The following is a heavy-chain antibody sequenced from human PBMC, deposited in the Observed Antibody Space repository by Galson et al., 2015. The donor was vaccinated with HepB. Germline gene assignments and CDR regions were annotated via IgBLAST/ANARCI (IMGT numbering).Heavy chain of an antibody. CDR1: GFTFGDYA. J-gene: IGHJ3*02. CDR3: TRDGSNYDFWSGYWIRDAFDI. Sequence: SLRLSCAASGFTFGDYAMSWFRQAPGKGLEWVGFIRSKAYGGTTEYAASVKGRFTISRDDSKSIAYLQMNSLKTEDTAVYYCTRDGSNYDFWSGYWIRDAFDIWGQGTMVTVSS. V-gene: IGHV3-49*03. CDR2: IRSKAYGGTT. D-gene: IGHD3-3*01.